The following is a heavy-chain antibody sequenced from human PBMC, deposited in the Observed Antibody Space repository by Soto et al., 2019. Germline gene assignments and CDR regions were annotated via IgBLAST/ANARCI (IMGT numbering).Heavy chain of an antibody. D-gene: IGHD1-1*01. CDR3: ASVRTKSPSDAFDI. CDR1: GGSFSGYY. J-gene: IGHJ3*02. CDR2: INHSGST. V-gene: IGHV4-34*01. Sequence: PSETLSLTCAVYGGSFSGYYWSWVRQPPGKGLEWIGEINHSGSTNYNPSLKSRVTISVDTSKNQFSLKLSSVTAADTAVYYCASVRTKSPSDAFDIWGQGTMVTVSS.